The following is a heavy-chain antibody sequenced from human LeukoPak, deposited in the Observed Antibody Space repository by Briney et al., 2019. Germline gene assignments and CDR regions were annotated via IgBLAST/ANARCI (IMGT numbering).Heavy chain of an antibody. J-gene: IGHJ6*03. CDR1: GGSISSYY. D-gene: IGHD2-2*01. V-gene: IGHV4-4*07. CDR3: ARDAVCTSTSCYGYYYYYMAV. Sequence: WETLSLTCTVSGGSISSYYWSWIRQPAGKGLEWIGRICTSGSTNYNPSLKSRVTISVDKSKNQFSLKLSSVTAADTAVYYCARDAVCTSTSCYGYYYYYMAVWGKGTTVTVSS. CDR2: ICTSGST.